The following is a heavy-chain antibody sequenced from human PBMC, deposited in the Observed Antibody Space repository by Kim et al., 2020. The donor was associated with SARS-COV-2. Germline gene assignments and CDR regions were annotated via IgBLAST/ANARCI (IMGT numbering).Heavy chain of an antibody. D-gene: IGHD2-15*01. CDR1: GGSISSYY. J-gene: IGHJ6*03. CDR2: IYYSGST. CDR3: ARDEGGYYYYMDV. Sequence: SETLSLTCTASGGSISSYYWSWIRQPPGKGLEWIGYIYYSGSTNYNPSLKSRVTISVDTSKNQFSLKLSSVTAADTAVYYCARDEGGYYYYMDVWGKGTTVTVSS. V-gene: IGHV4-59*01.